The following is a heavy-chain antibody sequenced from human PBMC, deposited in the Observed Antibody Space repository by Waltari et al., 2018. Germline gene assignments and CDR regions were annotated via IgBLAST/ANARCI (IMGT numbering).Heavy chain of an antibody. Sequence: QVQLVQSGAEVKKPGSSVKVSCKASGGTFSSYAISWVRQAPGQGLEWMGRIIPICGTANYAQKFKGRVTITADKSTSTAYMELSSLRAEDTAVYYCARDRSTVTTPGGMDVWGQGTTVTVSS. CDR1: GGTFSSYA. CDR2: IIPICGTA. D-gene: IGHD4-4*01. V-gene: IGHV1-69*08. CDR3: ARDRSTVTTPGGMDV. J-gene: IGHJ6*02.